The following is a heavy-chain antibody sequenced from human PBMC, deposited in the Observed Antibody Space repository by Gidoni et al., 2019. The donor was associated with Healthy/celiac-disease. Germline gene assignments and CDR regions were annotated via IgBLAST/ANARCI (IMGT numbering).Heavy chain of an antibody. D-gene: IGHD6-19*01. V-gene: IGHV3-7*01. CDR2: IKQDGSEK. Sequence: EVQLVESGGGLVQPGGSLRLSCAASGFTFSSYWMSWVRQAPGKGLEWVANIKQDGSEKYYVDSVKGRFTISRDNAKNSLYLQMNSLRAEDTAVYYCARESGGWFYWYFDLWGRGTLVTVSS. CDR3: ARESGGWFYWYFDL. J-gene: IGHJ2*01. CDR1: GFTFSSYW.